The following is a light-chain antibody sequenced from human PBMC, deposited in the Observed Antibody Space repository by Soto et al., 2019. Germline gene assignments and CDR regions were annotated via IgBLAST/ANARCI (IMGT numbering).Light chain of an antibody. Sequence: EIVMTQSPATLSVSPGEGATLSCRASQSVSSKLAWYQQKPGQAPRVLIYGASIRAIGIPTRFTGSGSGTEFTLTISSLQSEDSTIYYCQQYNNWPRTFGPGTKVDIK. CDR2: GAS. J-gene: IGKJ3*01. V-gene: IGKV3-15*01. CDR1: QSVSSK. CDR3: QQYNNWPRT.